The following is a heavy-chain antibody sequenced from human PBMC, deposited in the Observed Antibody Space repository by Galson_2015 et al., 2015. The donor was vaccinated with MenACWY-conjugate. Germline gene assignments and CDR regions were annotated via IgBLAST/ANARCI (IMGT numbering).Heavy chain of an antibody. Sequence: SVKVSCKASGGTFSSYAISWVRQAPGQGLEWMGGIIPIFGTANYAQKFQGRVTITADESTSTAYMELSSLRSEDTAVYYCARDRPDDYGDYAGFDYWGQGTLVTVSS. V-gene: IGHV1-69*13. CDR1: GGTFSSYA. D-gene: IGHD4-17*01. CDR3: ARDRPDDYGDYAGFDY. CDR2: IIPIFGTA. J-gene: IGHJ4*02.